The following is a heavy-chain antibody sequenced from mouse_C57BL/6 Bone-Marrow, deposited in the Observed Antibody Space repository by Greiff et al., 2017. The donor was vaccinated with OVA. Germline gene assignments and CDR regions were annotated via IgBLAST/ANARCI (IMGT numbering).Heavy chain of an antibody. CDR1: GFTFSSYA. CDR3: TRHYSNDVGVDY. D-gene: IGHD2-12*01. CDR2: ISSGGGYI. J-gene: IGHJ2*01. V-gene: IGHV5-9-1*02. Sequence: EVMLVESGEGLVKPGGSLKLSCAASGFTFSSYAMSWVRQTLEKRLEWVAYISSGGGYIYYADTVKGRFTISRDNARNTLYLQMSSLKSEDTAMYYCTRHYSNDVGVDYWGQGTTLTVSS.